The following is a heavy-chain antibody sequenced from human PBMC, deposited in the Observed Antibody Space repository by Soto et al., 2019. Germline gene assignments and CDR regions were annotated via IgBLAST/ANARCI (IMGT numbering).Heavy chain of an antibody. Sequence: SVKVSCKASGYTFTGYYMHWVRQAPGQGLEWMGWINPNSGGTNYAQKFQGWVTMTRDTSISTAYMELSRLRSDDTAVYYCARDLVLRRRDSGSYGHPYYGMDVWGQGTTVTVSS. J-gene: IGHJ6*02. CDR2: INPNSGGT. V-gene: IGHV1-2*04. CDR1: GYTFTGYY. D-gene: IGHD1-26*01. CDR3: ARDLVLRRRDSGSYGHPYYGMDV.